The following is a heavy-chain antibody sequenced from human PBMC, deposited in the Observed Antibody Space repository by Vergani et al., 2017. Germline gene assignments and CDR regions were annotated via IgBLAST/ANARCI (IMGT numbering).Heavy chain of an antibody. CDR3: VRDQVTMLRGSDALDI. Sequence: LLESGGGFVQPGGSLRLSCTASGFTFGYYAMDWFRQAPGQGMEWVGGIRSKAYGQATIYAASVKGRFTISRDDSKSIAYLQMNNLQTEDTAMYYCVRDQVTMLRGSDALDIWGQGTMVTVSS. D-gene: IGHD3-10*01. CDR1: GFTFGYYA. V-gene: IGHV3-49*03. J-gene: IGHJ3*02. CDR2: IRSKAYGQAT.